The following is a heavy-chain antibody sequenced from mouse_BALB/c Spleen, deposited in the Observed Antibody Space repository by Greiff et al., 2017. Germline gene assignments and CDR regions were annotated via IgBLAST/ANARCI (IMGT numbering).Heavy chain of an antibody. Sequence: LVESGAELMKPGASVKISCKATGYTFSSYWIEWVKQRPGHGLEWIGEILPGSGSTNYNEKFKGKATFTADTSSNTAYMQLSSLTSEDSAVYYCARYDYDEAMDYWGQGTSVTVSS. J-gene: IGHJ4*01. V-gene: IGHV1-9*01. CDR2: ILPGSGST. CDR1: GYTFSSYW. D-gene: IGHD2-4*01. CDR3: ARYDYDEAMDY.